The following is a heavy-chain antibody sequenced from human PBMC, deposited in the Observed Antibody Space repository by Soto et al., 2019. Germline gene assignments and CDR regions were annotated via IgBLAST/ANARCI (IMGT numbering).Heavy chain of an antibody. D-gene: IGHD3-16*01. CDR3: ASLGRHG. CDR2: IKQDGSEK. V-gene: IGHV3-7*01. CDR1: GFTFSDSW. Sequence: XVSLRLSFAASGFTFSDSWMDWVRQAPGKGPEWVANIKQDGSEKNYVDSVKGRFTISRDNAKNSLYLQMNSLRAEDTAVYYCASLGRHGWGQGTTVTVSS. J-gene: IGHJ6*02.